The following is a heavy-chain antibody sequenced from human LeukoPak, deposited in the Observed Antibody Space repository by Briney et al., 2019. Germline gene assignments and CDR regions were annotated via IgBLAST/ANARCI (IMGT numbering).Heavy chain of an antibody. V-gene: IGHV4-59*08. CDR3: ARHDYGGNSNY. J-gene: IGHJ4*02. Sequence: PSETLSLTCTMSGASISSYYWNWVRQPPGKGLEWIGYIYFSGSTNYNPSLKSRVTISLDTSKHQFSLKLSSVTAADTAVYYCARHDYGGNSNYWGQGTLVTVSS. CDR1: GASISSYY. D-gene: IGHD4-23*01. CDR2: IYFSGST.